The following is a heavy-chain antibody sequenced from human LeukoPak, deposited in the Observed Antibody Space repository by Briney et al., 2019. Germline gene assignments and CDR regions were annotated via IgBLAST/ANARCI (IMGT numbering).Heavy chain of an antibody. J-gene: IGHJ4*02. Sequence: ASVKVSCKASGYTFTGYYMHWVRQAPGQGLEWMGWINPNSGGTNYAQKFQGRVTMTRDTSISTAYMELSRLRSDDTAVYYCARSTIFGVVINFDYWGQGTLVTVSS. CDR3: ARSTIFGVVINFDY. V-gene: IGHV1-2*02. D-gene: IGHD3-3*01. CDR2: INPNSGGT. CDR1: GYTFTGYY.